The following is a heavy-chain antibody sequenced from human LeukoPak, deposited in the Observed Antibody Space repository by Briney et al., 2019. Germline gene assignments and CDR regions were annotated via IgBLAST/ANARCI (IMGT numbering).Heavy chain of an antibody. CDR2: IYYNGDT. Sequence: PSETLSLTCSISGGSLSYYYWTWIRQPPERGLEWIGNIYYNGDTDYNPSLKSRVTMSIDTSKNQFSLNLNSVTAADTAVYYCARGFYDSSGYSNCFDPWGQGTLVTVSS. CDR3: ARGFYDSSGYSNCFDP. J-gene: IGHJ5*02. V-gene: IGHV4-59*01. D-gene: IGHD3-22*01. CDR1: GGSLSYYY.